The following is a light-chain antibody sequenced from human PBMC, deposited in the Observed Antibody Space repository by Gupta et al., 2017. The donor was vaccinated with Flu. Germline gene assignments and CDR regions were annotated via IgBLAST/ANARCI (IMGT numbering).Light chain of an antibody. J-gene: IGLJ3*02. Sequence: PGQTARITCSGDALPKKYAYWYQQKPGQAPILVIYKDTERPSGTPERFSGSTSGTTVTLTISGVQAEDEADYYCQSADADGNWVFGGGTKLTVL. CDR2: KDT. CDR3: QSADADGNWV. V-gene: IGLV3-25*03. CDR1: ALPKKY.